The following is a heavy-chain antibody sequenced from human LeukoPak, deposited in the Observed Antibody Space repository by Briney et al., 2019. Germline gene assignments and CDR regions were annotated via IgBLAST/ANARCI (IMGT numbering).Heavy chain of an antibody. D-gene: IGHD3-10*01. Sequence: SGTLSVTCTVSGYSINSGYFWGWIRQPPGKGLEDIGTIFHSGTTYYNSSLKSRVTISLDTSTNDFSLKLSSVTAADTAVYYCARALRSGSNYFFYGMDVWGKGTTVTVSS. J-gene: IGHJ6*04. CDR3: ARALRSGSNYFFYGMDV. CDR2: IFHSGTT. V-gene: IGHV4-38-2*02. CDR1: GYSINSGYF.